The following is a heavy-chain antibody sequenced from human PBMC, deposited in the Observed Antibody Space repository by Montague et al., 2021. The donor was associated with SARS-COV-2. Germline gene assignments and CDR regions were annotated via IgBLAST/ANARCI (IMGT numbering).Heavy chain of an antibody. CDR1: GFSLSTSGMC. D-gene: IGHD4-23*01. CDR2: IDWDDDR. Sequence: PALVKPTQTLTLTCTFSGFSLSTSGMCVSWIRQPPGKALEWLARIDWDDDRYYSTSLKTRLTISKDTSKDQVVLTMTNMDPVDTATYYCALSSPKLSRGLRWVVGAFDIWGQGTTVTVSS. V-gene: IGHV2-70*11. CDR3: ALSSPKLSRGLRWVVGAFDI. J-gene: IGHJ3*02.